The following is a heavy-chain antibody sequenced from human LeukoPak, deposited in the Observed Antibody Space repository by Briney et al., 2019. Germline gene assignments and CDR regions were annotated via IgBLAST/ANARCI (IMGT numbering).Heavy chain of an antibody. CDR3: ARVHSSGWYSDY. V-gene: IGHV3-53*01. Sequence: GGSLRLSCAASGFTVSSNYMSWVRQAPGKGLEWVSVIYSGGSTYYAASVKGRFTISRDNSKNTLYLQMNSLRAEDTAVYYCARVHSSGWYSDYWGQGTLVTVSS. CDR1: GFTVSSNY. CDR2: IYSGGST. J-gene: IGHJ4*02. D-gene: IGHD6-19*01.